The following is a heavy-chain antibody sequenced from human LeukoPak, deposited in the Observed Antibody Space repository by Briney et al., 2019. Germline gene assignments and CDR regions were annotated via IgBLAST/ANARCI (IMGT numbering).Heavy chain of an antibody. D-gene: IGHD1-1*01. V-gene: IGHV4-39*01. Sequence: PSETLSLTRTVSGGSISSSSYYWGWIRQPPGKGLEWIGSIYYSGSTYYNPSLKSRVTISVDTSKNQFSLKLSSVTAADTAVYYCARPQYNWNDYLAAFDIWGQGTMVTVSS. CDR1: GGSISSSSYY. CDR2: IYYSGST. J-gene: IGHJ3*02. CDR3: ARPQYNWNDYLAAFDI.